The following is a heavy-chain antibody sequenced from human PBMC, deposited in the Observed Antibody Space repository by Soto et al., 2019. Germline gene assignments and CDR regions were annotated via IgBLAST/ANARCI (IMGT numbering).Heavy chain of an antibody. Sequence: GGSLRLSCAASGFTFSTFAMSWVRQAPGKGMEWVSAISGSGGTTYNADSVKGRFTISRDNSKNTVFLQMNSLTAGDTAVYYCAKATATGGGAFDICGQGTMVTVSS. D-gene: IGHD2-8*02. CDR2: ISGSGGTT. J-gene: IGHJ3*02. V-gene: IGHV3-23*01. CDR1: GFTFSTFA. CDR3: AKATATGGGAFDI.